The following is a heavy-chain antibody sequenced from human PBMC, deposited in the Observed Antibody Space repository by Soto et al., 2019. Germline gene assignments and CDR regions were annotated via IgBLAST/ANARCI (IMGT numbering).Heavy chain of an antibody. CDR2: VIPMYGTT. J-gene: IGHJ4*02. V-gene: IGHV1-69*12. CDR1: GGTFRRYV. Sequence: QVQLVQSGAEVKKPGSSVKVSCKASGGTFRRYVTSWVRHAPGQGLEGLGGVIPMYGTTYYEQTFQGRVTISADESTSTACMELSSLRSEDTAVYYCARIGILDCIDDYWGQGTLVTVSS. CDR3: ARIGILDCIDDY. D-gene: IGHD3-9*01.